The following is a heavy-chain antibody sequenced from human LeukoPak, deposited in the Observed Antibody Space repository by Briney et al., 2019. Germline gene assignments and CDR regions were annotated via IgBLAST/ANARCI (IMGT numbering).Heavy chain of an antibody. CDR3: AKDRWLVTFYYHGMDV. V-gene: IGHV3-23*01. Sequence: GGSLRLSCAASGFTFSSYAMSWVRQAPGKGLEWVSAISGSGGSTYYADSVKGRFTISRDNSKNTLYLQMNSLRAEDTAVYYCAKDRWLVTFYYHGMDVWGQGTTVTVSS. CDR1: GFTFSSYA. J-gene: IGHJ6*02. D-gene: IGHD2-21*02. CDR2: ISGSGGST.